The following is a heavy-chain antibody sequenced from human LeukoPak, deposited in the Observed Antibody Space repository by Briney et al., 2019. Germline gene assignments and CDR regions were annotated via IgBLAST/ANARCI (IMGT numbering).Heavy chain of an antibody. CDR3: ARGGVVPAAGWFDP. Sequence: ASVKVSCKASGYTFTGYYMHWVRQAPGQGLEWMGWINPNSGGTNYAQKFQGWVTMTRDTSISTAYMELSRLRSDDTAVYYCARGGVVPAAGWFDPWGQGALVTVSS. CDR2: INPNSGGT. D-gene: IGHD2-2*01. J-gene: IGHJ5*02. CDR1: GYTFTGYY. V-gene: IGHV1-2*04.